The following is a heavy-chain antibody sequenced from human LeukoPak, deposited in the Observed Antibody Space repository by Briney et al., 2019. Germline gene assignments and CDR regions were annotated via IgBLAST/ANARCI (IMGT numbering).Heavy chain of an antibody. CDR3: ARSPYCSGGSCYSAYFDY. J-gene: IGHJ4*02. V-gene: IGHV4-31*03. Sequence: PSQTLSLTCTVSGGSISSGGYYWSWIRQHPGKGLEWIGYIYYSGSTYYNPFLKSRVTISVDTSKNQFSLKLSSVTAADTAVYYCARSPYCSGGSCYSAYFDYWGQGTLVTVSS. D-gene: IGHD2-15*01. CDR1: GGSISSGGYY. CDR2: IYYSGST.